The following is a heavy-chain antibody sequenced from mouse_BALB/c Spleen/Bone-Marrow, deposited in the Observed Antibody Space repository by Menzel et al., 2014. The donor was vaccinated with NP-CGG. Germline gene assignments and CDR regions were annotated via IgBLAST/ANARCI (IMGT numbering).Heavy chain of an antibody. J-gene: IGHJ2*01. Sequence: DVHLVESGGGLVQPGGSLRLSCATSGSTFTDYYMNWVRQPPGKALEWLGFIRNKANGYTTEYSASVKGRFTISRDNSQSILYLQMNTLRAEDSATYYCARDKGGILFDYWGQGTTLTVSS. CDR1: GSTFTDYY. D-gene: IGHD1-1*02. V-gene: IGHV7-3*02. CDR3: ARDKGGILFDY. CDR2: IRNKANGYTT.